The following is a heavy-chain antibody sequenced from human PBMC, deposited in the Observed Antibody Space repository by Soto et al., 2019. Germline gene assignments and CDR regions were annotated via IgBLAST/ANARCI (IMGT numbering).Heavy chain of an antibody. Sequence: QVQLVESGGGVVQPGRSLRLSCAASGFSFSSYVMHWVRQAPGKRLEWVAFISSDGSNEHYADSVKGRFTISRDNSKNTLYLQMNSLRAEDTAVYYCAHSGFDYWGQGTLVIISS. J-gene: IGHJ4*02. CDR3: AHSGFDY. D-gene: IGHD2-15*01. CDR1: GFSFSSYV. V-gene: IGHV3-30*03. CDR2: ISSDGSNE.